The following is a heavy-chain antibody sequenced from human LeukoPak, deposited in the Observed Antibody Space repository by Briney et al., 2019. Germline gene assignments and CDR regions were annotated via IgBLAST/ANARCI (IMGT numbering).Heavy chain of an antibody. J-gene: IGHJ4*02. V-gene: IGHV1-69*13. D-gene: IGHD5-24*01. CDR1: GGTFSSYA. CDR3: AREAWGMATTGYFDY. Sequence: ASVKVSCKASGGTFSSYAISWVRQAPGQGLEWMGGIIPIFGTANYAQKFQGRVTITADESTSTAYMELSSLRSEDTAVYYCAREAWGMATTGYFDYWGQGTPVTVSS. CDR2: IIPIFGTA.